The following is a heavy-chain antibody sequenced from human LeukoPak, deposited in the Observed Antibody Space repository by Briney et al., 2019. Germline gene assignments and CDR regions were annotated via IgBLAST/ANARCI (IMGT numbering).Heavy chain of an antibody. Sequence: GGSLRLSYAASGFTFSTYNMNWVRQAPGRGLEWVSSVSTNSNYIHYADSVKGRFTISRDNAKNSLYLQMNSLRVEDTDVYYCARDVGASAPDAFDIWGQGTMVTVSS. CDR3: ARDVGASAPDAFDI. D-gene: IGHD1-26*01. V-gene: IGHV3-21*01. CDR1: GFTFSTYN. J-gene: IGHJ3*02. CDR2: VSTNSNYI.